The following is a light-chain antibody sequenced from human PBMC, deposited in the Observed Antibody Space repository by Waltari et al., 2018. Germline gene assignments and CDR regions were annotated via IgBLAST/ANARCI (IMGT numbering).Light chain of an antibody. Sequence: EVVITQSPLSLSVTLGQSASISCRSSQSLVHSDGNTYLNWFQQRPGQSPRRLIYKVSNRDSGVPDRFSGSGSGTDFTLRINTVEADDVGVYYCMEGTHEFTFGPGTKVDVK. J-gene: IGKJ3*01. V-gene: IGKV2-30*02. CDR1: QSLVHSDGNTY. CDR2: KVS. CDR3: MEGTHEFT.